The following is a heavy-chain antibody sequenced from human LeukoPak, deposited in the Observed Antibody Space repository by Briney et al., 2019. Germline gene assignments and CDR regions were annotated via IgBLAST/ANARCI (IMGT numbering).Heavy chain of an antibody. Sequence: PGGSLRLSCSASGFTFSTYFMYWVRQAPGKGLEYVSAISSNGGSTYYADSVKGRFTISRDNSKNTLYLQMSSLRAEDTAVYHCVKDDSYCYDSSGYPHWGQGTLVTVSS. D-gene: IGHD3-22*01. CDR3: VKDDSYCYDSSGYPH. CDR1: GFTFSTYF. J-gene: IGHJ4*02. CDR2: ISSNGGST. V-gene: IGHV3-64D*09.